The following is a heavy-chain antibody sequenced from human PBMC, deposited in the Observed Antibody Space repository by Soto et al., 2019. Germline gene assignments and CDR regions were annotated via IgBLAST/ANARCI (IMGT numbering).Heavy chain of an antibody. Sequence: QVQLVESGGGVVQPGRSLRLSCAASGFTFSNYAMHWVRQAPGKGLEWVALISYDGGNKYYAASVKGRFTISTDTSKNTLDLQMNGLRVEDTAVYYCARGEDYYFYYGMDVWGQGTTVTVSS. CDR2: ISYDGGNK. CDR3: ARGEDYYFYYGMDV. J-gene: IGHJ6*02. CDR1: GFTFSNYA. V-gene: IGHV3-30-3*01.